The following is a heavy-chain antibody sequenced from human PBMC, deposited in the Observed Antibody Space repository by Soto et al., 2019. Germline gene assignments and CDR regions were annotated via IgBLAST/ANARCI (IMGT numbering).Heavy chain of an antibody. J-gene: IGHJ4*02. Sequence: TGGSLRLSCAASGFTFSSYGMHWVRQAPGKGPEWMSVISSGGSDTYYADSVKGRFTVSRDNSENTLYLQMNSLRADDTAIYYCAKGVDFYGSTFDYWGQGTLVTVSS. CDR3: AKGVDFYGSTFDY. CDR1: GFTFSSYG. V-gene: IGHV3-30*18. D-gene: IGHD2-21*01. CDR2: ISSGGSDT.